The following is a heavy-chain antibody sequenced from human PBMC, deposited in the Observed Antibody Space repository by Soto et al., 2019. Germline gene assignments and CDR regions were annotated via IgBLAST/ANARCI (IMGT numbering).Heavy chain of an antibody. CDR2: MNPNTGNS. V-gene: IGHV1-8*01. Sequence: ASVKVSCKASGYTFTSYDIYWVRQATGQGLEWMGWMNPNTGNSGYAQKFQGRVTVTSDTSINTVHMELSSLRSEDTAVYYCARRAETNGWNGFGAATYYFHFWGQGTLVTVSS. CDR1: GYTFTSYD. J-gene: IGHJ4*02. CDR3: ARRAETNGWNGFGAATYYFHF. D-gene: IGHD1-1*01.